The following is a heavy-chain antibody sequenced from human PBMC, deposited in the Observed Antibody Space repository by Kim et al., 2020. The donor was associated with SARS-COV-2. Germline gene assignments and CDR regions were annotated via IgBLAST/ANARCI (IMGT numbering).Heavy chain of an antibody. J-gene: IGHJ3*02. D-gene: IGHD6-25*01. Sequence: GGSLRLSCAASGFTFSSYSMNWVRQAPGKGLEWVSSISSSSSYIYYADSVKGRIAISKDNAKNSLYLQMNSLRAEDTAVYYCARRVAAGHDAFDIWGQGTMVTAAS. CDR2: ISSSSSYI. V-gene: IGHV3-21*01. CDR3: ARRVAAGHDAFDI. CDR1: GFTFSSYS.